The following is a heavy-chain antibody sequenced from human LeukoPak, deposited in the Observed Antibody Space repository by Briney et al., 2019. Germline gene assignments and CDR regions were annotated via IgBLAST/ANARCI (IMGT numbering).Heavy chain of an antibody. CDR1: GDSISSGDYY. Sequence: SETLSLTCTVSGDSISSGDYYWSWIRQPPGKGLEWIGYIHYSGSTHYNPSLKSRVTISVDTSKNQVSLKLRSVTAADTAVYYCARASHDYGDYSHFDYWGQGTLVTVSS. CDR2: IHYSGST. V-gene: IGHV4-61*08. J-gene: IGHJ4*02. CDR3: ARASHDYGDYSHFDY. D-gene: IGHD4-17*01.